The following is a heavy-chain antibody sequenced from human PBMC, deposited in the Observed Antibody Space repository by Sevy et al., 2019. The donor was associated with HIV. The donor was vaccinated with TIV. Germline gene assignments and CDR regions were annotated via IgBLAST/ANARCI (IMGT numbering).Heavy chain of an antibody. D-gene: IGHD4-4*01. V-gene: IGHV3-30*02. Sequence: GGSLRLSCAASGFTFSSYGMHWVRQAPGKGLEWVAFIRYDGSNKHYADSVKGRFTISRDNSKNTLYLQMNSLRAEDTAVYYCAKDYYDYSNFDWFDPWGQGTLVTVSS. CDR1: GFTFSSYG. J-gene: IGHJ5*02. CDR2: IRYDGSNK. CDR3: AKDYYDYSNFDWFDP.